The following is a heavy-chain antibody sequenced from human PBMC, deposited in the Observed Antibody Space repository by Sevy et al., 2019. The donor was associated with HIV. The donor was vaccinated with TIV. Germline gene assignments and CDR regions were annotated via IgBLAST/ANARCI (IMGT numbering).Heavy chain of an antibody. V-gene: IGHV3-30-3*01. CDR3: ARDGDGYSGILLQYYMDV. CDR1: GFTFSSYA. J-gene: IGHJ6*03. CDR2: ISYDGSNK. D-gene: IGHD5-12*01. Sequence: GGSLRLSCAASGFTFSSYAMHWVRQAPCKGLEWVAVISYDGSNKYYADSVKGRFTISRDNSKNTLYLQMNSLRAEDTAVYYCARDGDGYSGILLQYYMDVWGKGTTVTVSS.